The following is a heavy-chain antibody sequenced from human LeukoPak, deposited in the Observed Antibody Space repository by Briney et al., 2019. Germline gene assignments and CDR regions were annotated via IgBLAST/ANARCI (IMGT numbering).Heavy chain of an antibody. V-gene: IGHV3-66*02. CDR1: GFTVSTNY. D-gene: IGHD6-13*01. CDR3: ARGGEQLLAPYYYYGMDV. J-gene: IGHJ6*02. Sequence: GGSLRLSCAASGFTVSTNYMSWVRQAPGKGLEWVSVIYSGGSTYYTDSVKGRFTISRDNSKNTLYLQMNSLGAEDKAVYYCARGGEQLLAPYYYYGMDVWGQGTTVTVSS. CDR2: IYSGGST.